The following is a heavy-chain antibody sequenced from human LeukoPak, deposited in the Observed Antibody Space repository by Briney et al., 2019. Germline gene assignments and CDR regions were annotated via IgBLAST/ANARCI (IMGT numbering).Heavy chain of an antibody. V-gene: IGHV3-23*01. CDR2: ISGSSGST. D-gene: IGHD2-2*01. J-gene: IGHJ4*02. Sequence: GGSLRLSCAASGFTFSDYYMTWVRQAPGKGLEWVSGISGSSGSTYYADSVKGRFTISRDNSKNTLYLQMNSLRAEDTAIYYCAKSDCSSTSCCTFDYWGQGTLVTVSS. CDR3: AKSDCSSTSCCTFDY. CDR1: GFTFSDYY.